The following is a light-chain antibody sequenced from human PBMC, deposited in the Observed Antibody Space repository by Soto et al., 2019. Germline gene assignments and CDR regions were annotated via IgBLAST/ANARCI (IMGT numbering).Light chain of an antibody. CDR2: HVT. CDR1: SSDLASYNY. Sequence: QSALTQPASVSGSPGQSITISCTGTSSDLASYNYVSWYQQQPGKAPKLMIYHVTNRPSGVSNRFSGSRSGNTASLTISGLQAEDEADYYCSSYTDSSNDVFGTGTKLTVL. J-gene: IGLJ1*01. CDR3: SSYTDSSNDV. V-gene: IGLV2-14*03.